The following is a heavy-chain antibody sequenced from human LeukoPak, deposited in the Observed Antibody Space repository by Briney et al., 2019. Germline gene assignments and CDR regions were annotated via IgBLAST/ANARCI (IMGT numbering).Heavy chain of an antibody. CDR3: ARHRPAAAIPYYFDY. V-gene: IGHV1-69*05. CDR2: IIPIFGTA. J-gene: IGHJ4*02. Sequence: ASVKVSCKASGGTFSSYAISWVRQAPGQGLEWMGRIIPIFGTANYAQKFQGRVTITTDESTSTACMELSSLRSEDTAVYYCARHRPAAAIPYYFDYWGQGTLVTVSS. CDR1: GGTFSSYA. D-gene: IGHD2-2*02.